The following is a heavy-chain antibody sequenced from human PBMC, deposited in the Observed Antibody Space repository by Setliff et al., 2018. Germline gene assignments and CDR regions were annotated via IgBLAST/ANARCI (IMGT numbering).Heavy chain of an antibody. CDR2: INYLGNT. CDR3: ARGVFPDV. Sequence: SETLSLTCAVYGASFSDTYWSWIRQPPGKGLEWIGDINYLGNTQYNPSLKSRVTISVDKSKNQFSLNLSSMTAADTAVYYCARGVFPDVWGKGTTVTVSS. V-gene: IGHV4-34*01. J-gene: IGHJ6*04. D-gene: IGHD2-21*01. CDR1: GASFSDTY.